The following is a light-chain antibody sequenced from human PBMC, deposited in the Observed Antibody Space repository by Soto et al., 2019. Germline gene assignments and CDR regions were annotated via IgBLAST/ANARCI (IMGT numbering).Light chain of an antibody. CDR2: AAS. CDR1: QSIGSY. CDR3: QQSYSTRIT. J-gene: IGKJ5*01. Sequence: DIQMTQSPSSLSASVGDRVTITCRAGQSIGSYLSWYQQRPVKAPMLLIYAASSLQSGVPSRFGGSGSGTDFTLTIRSLQPEDFATYYCQQSYSTRITFGQGTRLEI. V-gene: IGKV1-39*01.